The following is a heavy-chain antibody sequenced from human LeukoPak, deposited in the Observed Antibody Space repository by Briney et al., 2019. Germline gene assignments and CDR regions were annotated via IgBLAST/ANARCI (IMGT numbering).Heavy chain of an antibody. D-gene: IGHD1-26*01. V-gene: IGHV3-30*03. J-gene: IGHJ4*02. Sequence: GGSLRLSCAASGFTFSSYGMHWVRQAPGKGLEWVAVISYDGSNKYYADSVKGRFTISRDNAKNSLYLQMNNLRAEDTAVYYCVREAAATLFDYWGQGTLVTVSS. CDR3: VREAAATLFDY. CDR1: GFTFSSYG. CDR2: ISYDGSNK.